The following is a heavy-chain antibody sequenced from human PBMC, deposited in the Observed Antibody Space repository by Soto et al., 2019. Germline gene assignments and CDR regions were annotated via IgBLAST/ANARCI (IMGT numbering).Heavy chain of an antibody. CDR3: PRTDRDSYGLDV. Sequence: EVQLVESGGGLVQPGGSLSLSCEASGFTFRNYDMHWVRQGTGKGLEWVSGISAAGDPDYADSVEGRFTISRENAQNSFFLQMNRLRVGDTAVYYCPRTDRDSYGLDVWGQGTTVIVSS. CDR1: GFTFRNYD. CDR2: ISAAGDP. J-gene: IGHJ6*02. V-gene: IGHV3-13*05.